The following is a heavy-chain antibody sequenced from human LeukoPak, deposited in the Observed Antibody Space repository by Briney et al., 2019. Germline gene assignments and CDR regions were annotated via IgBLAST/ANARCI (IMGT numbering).Heavy chain of an antibody. V-gene: IGHV3-23*01. D-gene: IGHD3-9*01. CDR3: AKDATASPYFHWFDD. Sequence: GGSLRLSCAASGFTFSSYAMNWVRQAPGKGLEWVAGISSGDRAFHAESVKGRFTISRDKSKDTLYLQMNSLRAEDTAVYYCAKDATASPYFHWFDDWGQGTQVIVSS. J-gene: IGHJ4*02. CDR1: GFTFSSYA. CDR2: ISSGDRA.